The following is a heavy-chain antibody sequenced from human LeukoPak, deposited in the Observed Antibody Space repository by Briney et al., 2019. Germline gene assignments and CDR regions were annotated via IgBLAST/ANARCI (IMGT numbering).Heavy chain of an antibody. V-gene: IGHV3-43*02. D-gene: IGHD5-24*01. Sequence: GGALRLSCVASGFTFDDYVMHWVRQAPGKGLDWVSRLSGDGCSTYYADSVKGRFNISRDNSKNSLYLQMNSLRTEDTGLYYCATDSLLATSQGTGYYYGMDVWGQGTTVTVSS. J-gene: IGHJ6*01. CDR3: ATDSLLATSQGTGYYYGMDV. CDR1: GFTFDDYV. CDR2: LSGDGCST.